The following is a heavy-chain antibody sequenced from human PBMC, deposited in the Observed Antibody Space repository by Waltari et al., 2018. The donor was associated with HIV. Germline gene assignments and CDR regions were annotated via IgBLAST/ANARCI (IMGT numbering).Heavy chain of an antibody. CDR2: INHSGTT. CDR3: ARHRFTRGNSAWYFLY. CDR1: GGSFSNYY. J-gene: IGHJ4*02. V-gene: IGHV4-34*02. Sequence: QVRLQQWGAGLLKPSETLSLTCAVYGGSFSNYYWTGIRQTPEKGLEWIGEINHSGTTDYHPSLKSPLTISLDTSKNPFSLKLNSVTAADTAVYYCARHRFTRGNSAWYFLYWGQGTHVTVSS. D-gene: IGHD6-19*01.